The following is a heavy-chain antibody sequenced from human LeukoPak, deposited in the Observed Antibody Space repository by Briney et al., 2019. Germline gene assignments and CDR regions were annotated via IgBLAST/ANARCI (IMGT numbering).Heavy chain of an antibody. D-gene: IGHD3-10*01. CDR1: GFTFDDYD. V-gene: IGHV3-20*04. Sequence: GGSLRLSCAASGFTFDDYDMSWVRQAPGKGLEWVSDINWNGGSTGYADSVKGRFTISRDNAKNSLYLQMNSLRDEDTAVYYCARDRGWFGELLSHYYYYGMDVWGQGTTVTVSS. CDR2: INWNGGST. CDR3: ARDRGWFGELLSHYYYYGMDV. J-gene: IGHJ6*02.